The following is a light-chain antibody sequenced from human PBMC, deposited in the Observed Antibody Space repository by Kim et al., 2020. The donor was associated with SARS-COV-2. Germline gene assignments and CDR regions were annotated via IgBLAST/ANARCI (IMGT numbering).Light chain of an antibody. J-gene: IGLJ2*01. CDR2: YDS. Sequence: PGKTARITCGGNNIGSKSVLWYQQKPGQAPVLVIYYDSDRPSGIPERFSGANSGNTATLTISRVEAGDEADYYCQVWDSSSDHVVFGGGTQLTVL. CDR1: NIGSKS. CDR3: QVWDSSSDHVV. V-gene: IGLV3-21*04.